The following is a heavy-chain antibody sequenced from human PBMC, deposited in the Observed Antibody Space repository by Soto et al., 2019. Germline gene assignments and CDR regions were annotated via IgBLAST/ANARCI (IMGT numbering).Heavy chain of an antibody. V-gene: IGHV3-73*01. Sequence: GGSLRLSCAASGFPFSGSAMHWVRQASGKGLEWVGRIRSKGNSYATAYAASVKGRFTISSDDSKNTAYLQMNSPKTEATDVYYLTSHVATSYCCCMDVWGQGTTVTVSS. J-gene: IGHJ6*02. CDR3: TSHVATSYCCCMDV. CDR1: GFPFSGSA. D-gene: IGHD2-8*02. CDR2: IRSKGNSYAT.